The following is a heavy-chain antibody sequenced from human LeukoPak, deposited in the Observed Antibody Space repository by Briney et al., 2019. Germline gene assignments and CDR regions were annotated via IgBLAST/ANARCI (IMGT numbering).Heavy chain of an antibody. CDR3: ARDEALSGEGLDY. CDR1: GGSVSSGSYY. D-gene: IGHD3-10*01. V-gene: IGHV4-61*01. Sequence: KPSETLSLTCTVSGGSVSSGSYYWSWVRLPPGKGLEGVGYIYYSGTTNYNPSLKSRVTISVDTSKNQFSLKLSSVTAADTAVYYCARDEALSGEGLDYWGQGTLVTVSS. J-gene: IGHJ4*02. CDR2: IYYSGTT.